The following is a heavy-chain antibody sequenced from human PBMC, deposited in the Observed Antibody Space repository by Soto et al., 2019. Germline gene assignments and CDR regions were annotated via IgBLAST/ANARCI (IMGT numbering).Heavy chain of an antibody. D-gene: IGHD4-17*01. J-gene: IGHJ4*02. CDR2: IKRDGSDK. V-gene: IGHV3-7*01. CDR3: ERLHDYGDFSVEY. Sequence: GALVVACAASGSTFSNYWMSWVRQAAGKGLEWVANIKRDGSDKYYVDSVKGRFIISRDNAKNSMSLQMNSLRAEDTAVYYCERLHDYGDFSVEYWGRGTPVTVSS. CDR1: GSTFSNYW.